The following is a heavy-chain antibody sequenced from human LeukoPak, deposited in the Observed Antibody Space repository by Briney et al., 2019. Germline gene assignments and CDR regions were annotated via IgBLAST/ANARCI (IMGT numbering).Heavy chain of an antibody. D-gene: IGHD3-16*02. Sequence: ASVKVSCKASGYTFTGYYMHWVRQAPGQGLEWMGWINPNSGGTNYAQKLQGRVTMTTDTSTSTAYMELRSLRSDDTAVYYCARDYDYVWGSYRYDAFDIWGQGTMVTVSS. CDR1: GYTFTGYY. V-gene: IGHV1-2*02. CDR2: INPNSGGT. J-gene: IGHJ3*02. CDR3: ARDYDYVWGSYRYDAFDI.